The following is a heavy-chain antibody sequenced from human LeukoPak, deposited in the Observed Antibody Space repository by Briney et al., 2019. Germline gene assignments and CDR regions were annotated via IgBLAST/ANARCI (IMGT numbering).Heavy chain of an antibody. D-gene: IGHD6-13*01. Sequence: SETLSLTCTVSGGSISSSSYYWGWIRQPPGKGLEWIGSICYSGSTYYNPSLKSRVTISVDTSKNQFSLKVSSVTAADTAVYYCARGGAAAATFDYWGQGTLVTVSS. J-gene: IGHJ4*02. CDR2: ICYSGST. V-gene: IGHV4-39*07. CDR1: GGSISSSSYY. CDR3: ARGGAAAATFDY.